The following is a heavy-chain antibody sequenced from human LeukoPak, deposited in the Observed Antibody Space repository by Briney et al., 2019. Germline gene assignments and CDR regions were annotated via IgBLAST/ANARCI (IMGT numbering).Heavy chain of an antibody. J-gene: IGHJ4*02. CDR2: IYYSGST. Sequence: PSETLSLTCAVSGGSISSDGYYWSWIRQHPGKGLEWIGYIYYSGSTYYNPSLKSRVTISVDTSKNQFSLKLSSVTAADTAVYYCARSITMVRGVIIYFDYWGQGTLVTVSS. CDR3: ARSITMVRGVIIYFDY. V-gene: IGHV4-31*11. CDR1: GGSISSDGYY. D-gene: IGHD3-10*01.